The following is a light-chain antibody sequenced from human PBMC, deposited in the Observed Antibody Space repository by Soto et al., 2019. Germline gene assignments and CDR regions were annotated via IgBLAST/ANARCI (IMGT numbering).Light chain of an antibody. Sequence: EILMTQSPATLSVSPGERATLSCRASQSVSSNLAWYQQKPGQAPRLLIYGASTRATGIPARFSGSGSGTEFTLTISSLQSEYFAVYYCQQYNNWPLFTFGPGTKVDIK. J-gene: IGKJ3*01. CDR2: GAS. CDR1: QSVSSN. V-gene: IGKV3-15*01. CDR3: QQYNNWPLFT.